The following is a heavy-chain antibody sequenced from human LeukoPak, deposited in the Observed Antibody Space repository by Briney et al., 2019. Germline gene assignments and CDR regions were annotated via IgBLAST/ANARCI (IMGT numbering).Heavy chain of an antibody. Sequence: GRSLRLSCAASGFTFDDYAMHWVRQAPGKGLEWVSGISWNSGSIGYADSVKGRFTISRDNAKNSLYLQMNSLRAEDTAVYYCAREGGLGSGSYYNVFDYWGQGTLVTVSS. CDR1: GFTFDDYA. CDR2: ISWNSGSI. D-gene: IGHD3-10*01. J-gene: IGHJ4*02. V-gene: IGHV3-9*01. CDR3: AREGGLGSGSYYNVFDY.